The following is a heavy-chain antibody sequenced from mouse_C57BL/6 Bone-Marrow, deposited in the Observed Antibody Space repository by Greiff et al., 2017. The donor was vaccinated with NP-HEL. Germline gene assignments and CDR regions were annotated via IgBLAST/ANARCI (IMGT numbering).Heavy chain of an antibody. V-gene: IGHV1-80*01. Sequence: QVQLQQSGAELVKPGASVKISCKASGYAFSSYWMNWVKQRPGKGLEWIGQIYPGDGDTNYNGKFKGKATLTADKSSSTAYMQRSSLTSEDSAVYFCAREGVYYDYDGRRYYAMDYWGQGTSVTVSS. CDR3: AREGVYYDYDGRRYYAMDY. J-gene: IGHJ4*01. CDR2: IYPGDGDT. CDR1: GYAFSSYW. D-gene: IGHD2-4*01.